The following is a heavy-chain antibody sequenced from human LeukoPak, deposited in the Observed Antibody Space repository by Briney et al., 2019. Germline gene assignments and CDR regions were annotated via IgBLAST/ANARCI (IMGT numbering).Heavy chain of an antibody. CDR2: MKEDGSEK. Sequence: GGSLRLSCAASGFTLSSYWMHWVRQAPGKGLEWVANMKEDGSEKNYVDSVKGRFTISRDNAKNSLYLQINSLRAEDTAMYYCQRIPDYWGQGTLVTVSS. D-gene: IGHD2-21*01. CDR3: QRIPDY. V-gene: IGHV3-7*03. CDR1: GFTLSSYW. J-gene: IGHJ4*02.